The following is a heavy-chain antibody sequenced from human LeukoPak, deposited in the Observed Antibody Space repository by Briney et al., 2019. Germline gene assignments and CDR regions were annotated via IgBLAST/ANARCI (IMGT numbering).Heavy chain of an antibody. CDR1: GGSISSSSYY. Sequence: SETLSLTCTVSGGSISSSSYYWGWIRQPPGTGLEWIGSIYYSGSTYYNPSLRSRVTISVDTSKNQFSLKLSSVTAADTAVYYCARDRYYYGSGSYYGIDYWGQGTLVTVSS. V-gene: IGHV4-39*07. D-gene: IGHD3-10*01. CDR3: ARDRYYYGSGSYYGIDY. CDR2: IYYSGST. J-gene: IGHJ4*02.